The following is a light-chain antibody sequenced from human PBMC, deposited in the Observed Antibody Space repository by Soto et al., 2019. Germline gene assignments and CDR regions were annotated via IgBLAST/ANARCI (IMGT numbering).Light chain of an antibody. CDR2: GAS. Sequence: EIVLTQSPATLSLSPGERATLSCRASRSIFTSLAWYQQRPGQAPRLLIYGASSRATGIPERFSGSGSGTDFSLTISRLEPEDFAVYYCQQYGSSPRTFGQGTKVDIK. V-gene: IGKV3-20*01. CDR1: RSIFTS. CDR3: QQYGSSPRT. J-gene: IGKJ1*01.